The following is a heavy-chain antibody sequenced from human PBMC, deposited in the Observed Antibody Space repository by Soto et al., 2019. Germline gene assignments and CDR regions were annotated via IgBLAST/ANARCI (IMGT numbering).Heavy chain of an antibody. D-gene: IGHD3-22*01. V-gene: IGHV1-18*01. J-gene: IGHJ4*02. CDR2: ISAYNGNT. CDR3: ARDRLYYYDSSGYYPDLDY. Sequence: QVPLVQSGAEVKKPGASVKVSCKASGYTFTSYGISWVRQAPGQGLEWMGWISAYNGNTNYAQKLQGRVTMTTDTSTSTAYMELRSLRSDDTAVYYCARDRLYYYDSSGYYPDLDYWGQGTLVTVSS. CDR1: GYTFTSYG.